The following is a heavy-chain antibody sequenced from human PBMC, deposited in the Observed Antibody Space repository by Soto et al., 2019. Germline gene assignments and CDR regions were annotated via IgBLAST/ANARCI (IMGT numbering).Heavy chain of an antibody. Sequence: SETLSLTGAVSGVSISSGGYSWSWIRQPPGKGLAWIGYIYHSGSTYYNPSLKSRVTISVDRSKNQFSLKLSSVTAADTAVYYCDRVPDRWGQGTLVTVSS. V-gene: IGHV4-30-2*01. D-gene: IGHD2-2*01. CDR1: GVSISSGGYS. J-gene: IGHJ5*02. CDR3: DRVPDR. CDR2: IYHSGST.